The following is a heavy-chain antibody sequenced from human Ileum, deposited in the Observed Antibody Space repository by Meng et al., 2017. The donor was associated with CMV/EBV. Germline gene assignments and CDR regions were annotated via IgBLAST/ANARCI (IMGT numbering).Heavy chain of an antibody. D-gene: IGHD3-10*01. J-gene: IGHJ4*02. CDR3: ARVGNTLSVSYFDY. V-gene: IGHV1-69*01. CDR1: GGTFTNSA. Sequence: GADRKKPGSPVGVSCKALGGTFTNSAIHWVRQAPGQGLEWMGGITPIFGTTNYAQKFHGRVTITADESTSTAYMELISLTFEDTAKYYCARVGNTLSVSYFDYWGQGTLVTVSS. CDR2: ITPIFGTT.